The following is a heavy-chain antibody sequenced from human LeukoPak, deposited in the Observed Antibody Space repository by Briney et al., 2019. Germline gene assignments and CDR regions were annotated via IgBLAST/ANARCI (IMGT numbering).Heavy chain of an antibody. CDR1: RYSFTSYW. J-gene: IGHJ4*02. CDR2: LYPGVSET. V-gene: IGHV5-51*01. D-gene: IGHD1-26*01. CDR3: ARLQGKVGATSQYFDY. Sequence: GESLKISCTASRYSFTSYWIGWVRQMPGKGLEWMGILYPGVSETTYTQCFEDQPSISADQSTRTTYLQWSRLRASDTVIYYCARLQGKVGATSQYFDYWGQGTLVTVSS.